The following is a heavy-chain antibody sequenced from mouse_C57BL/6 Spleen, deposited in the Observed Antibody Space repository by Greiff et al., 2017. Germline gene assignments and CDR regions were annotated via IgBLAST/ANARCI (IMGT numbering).Heavy chain of an antibody. CDR3: AREDDLDY. J-gene: IGHJ2*01. D-gene: IGHD2-3*01. V-gene: IGHV1-7*01. Sequence: VQLQQSGAELAKPGASVKLSCKASGYTFTSYWMHWVKQRPGQGLEWIGYINPSSGYTKYNQKFKDKATLTAYKSSSTAYMQLSSLKYEDSAVYYCAREDDLDYWGQGTTLTVSS. CDR2: INPSSGYT. CDR1: GYTFTSYW.